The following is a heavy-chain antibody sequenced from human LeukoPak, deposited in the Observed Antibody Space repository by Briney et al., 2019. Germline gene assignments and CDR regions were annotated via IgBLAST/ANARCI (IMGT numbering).Heavy chain of an antibody. CDR1: GFTFSSYA. CDR3: ARVYYYDTSDYSPAGY. CDR2: IKQDGSEK. D-gene: IGHD3-22*01. Sequence: PGGSLRLSCAASGFTFSSYAMHWVRQAPGKGLEWVANIKQDGSEKYYVDSVKGRFTISRDNAKNSLYLQMSSLRGEDNAVYYCARVYYYDTSDYSPAGYWGQGTLVTVSS. J-gene: IGHJ4*02. V-gene: IGHV3-7*01.